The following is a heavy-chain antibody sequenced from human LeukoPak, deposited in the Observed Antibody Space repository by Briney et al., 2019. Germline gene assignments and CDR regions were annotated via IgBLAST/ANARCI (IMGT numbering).Heavy chain of an antibody. CDR1: GFTLCSYL. CDR2: IKEHGSEK. J-gene: IGHJ4*02. CDR3: ARSPTEYDFCSGGNFIDY. Sequence: GGSLRHSCADSGFTLCSYLLWCVAQAPGKGLEWVANIKEHGSEKYYVDSVKGRCTISRDNANNSLYLLMNSLRAEDTAVYYCARSPTEYDFCSGGNFIDYWGQGTLVTVSS. D-gene: IGHD3-3*01. V-gene: IGHV3-7*01.